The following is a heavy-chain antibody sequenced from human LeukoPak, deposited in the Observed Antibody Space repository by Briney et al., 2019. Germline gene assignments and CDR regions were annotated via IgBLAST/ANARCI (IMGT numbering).Heavy chain of an antibody. Sequence: GGSLRLSCAASGFTFSHHGMHWVRQAPGKGLEWVAVIWYDGSNKYYVDSVKGRFTISRDNSKNTLYMQMNSLRAEDTAVYYCARDRGYCSSTSCYAGWFDPWGQGTLVTVSS. D-gene: IGHD2-2*01. CDR1: GFTFSHHG. CDR3: ARDRGYCSSTSCYAGWFDP. CDR2: IWYDGSNK. V-gene: IGHV3-33*01. J-gene: IGHJ5*02.